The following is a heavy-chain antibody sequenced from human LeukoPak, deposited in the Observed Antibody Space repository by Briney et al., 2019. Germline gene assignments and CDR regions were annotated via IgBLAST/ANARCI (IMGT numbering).Heavy chain of an antibody. V-gene: IGHV4-30-4*01. J-gene: IGHJ6*02. CDR2: IYYSGST. Sequence: PSETLSLTCTVSGGSISSGDYYWSWIRQPPGKGLEWIGYIYYSGSTYYNPSLKSRVTISVDTSKNQFSLKLSSVTAADTAVYYCARAPGSGSYYSYYYYYSMDVWGQGTTVTVSS. CDR3: ARAPGSGSYYSYYYYYSMDV. D-gene: IGHD3-10*01. CDR1: GGSISSGDYY.